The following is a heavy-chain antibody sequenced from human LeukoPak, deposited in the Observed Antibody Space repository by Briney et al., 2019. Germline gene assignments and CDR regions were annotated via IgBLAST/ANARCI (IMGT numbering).Heavy chain of an antibody. V-gene: IGHV3-30*02. D-gene: IGHD2-15*01. Sequence: GGSLRLSCAASGFTFSNYGMHWVRQAPGKGPEWVAFIRYDGSNKYYADSVKGRFTISRDNSKNTLYLQMNSLRAEDTAVYYCAKPRGYCSGGSCYSVSLGYWGQGTLVTVSS. CDR3: AKPRGYCSGGSCYSVSLGY. CDR1: GFTFSNYG. CDR2: IRYDGSNK. J-gene: IGHJ4*02.